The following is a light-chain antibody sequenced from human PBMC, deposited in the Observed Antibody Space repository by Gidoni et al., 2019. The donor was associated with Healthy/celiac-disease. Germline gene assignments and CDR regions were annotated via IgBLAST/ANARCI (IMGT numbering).Light chain of an antibody. V-gene: IGKV3-20*01. J-gene: IGKJ4*01. Sequence: ELVFTQSPATLSLSPGESATLSCRASQSVSSSDLAWYQQKPGQAPRLLIYGASSRATGLPDRFSGSGSGTDFTLTISRLETEDFAVYYCQQYGSAPRRTFGGGTKVEIK. CDR1: QSVSSSD. CDR3: QQYGSAPRRT. CDR2: GAS.